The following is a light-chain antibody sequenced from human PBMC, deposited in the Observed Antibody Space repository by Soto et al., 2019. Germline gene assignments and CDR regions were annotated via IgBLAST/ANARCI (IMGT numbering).Light chain of an antibody. CDR1: TGAVTTGYY. V-gene: IGLV7-43*01. J-gene: IGLJ3*02. CDR2: NTN. Sequence: QTVVTQEPSLTVSPGGTVTLTCASSTGAVTTGYYPSWFQHKPGHAPRALIYNTNDKHSWTPARLSGSLLGDKAALTLSGVQPEDEAEYYCLLYYGGSWXFGGGTQLTVL. CDR3: LLYYGGSWX.